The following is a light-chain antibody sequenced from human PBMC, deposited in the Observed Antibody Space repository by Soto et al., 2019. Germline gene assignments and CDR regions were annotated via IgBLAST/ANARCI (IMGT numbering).Light chain of an antibody. CDR1: QSVRTS. CDR2: DAS. V-gene: IGKV3-11*01. J-gene: IGKJ3*01. Sequence: EIVLTQSPATLSLSPGERATLSCRASQSVRTSLAWYQQKPDQAPRLLIYDASNRAPGIPARFSGSGSGTDFTLTISRLESEDFAVYYCQQRSDWPVTFGPGTKVDSK. CDR3: QQRSDWPVT.